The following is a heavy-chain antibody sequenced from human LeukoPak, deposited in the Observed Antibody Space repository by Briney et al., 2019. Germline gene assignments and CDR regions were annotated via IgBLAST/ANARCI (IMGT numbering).Heavy chain of an antibody. CDR1: GFTFSSYW. D-gene: IGHD3-3*01. J-gene: IGHJ4*02. V-gene: IGHV3-7*03. Sequence: PGGSLRLSCAASGFTFSSYWMSWVSQAPGKGLEWVAIIKQDGSEKYYVDSVKGRFTISRDNAKNSLYLQMNSLRAEDTAVYYCARDHGYDLWSGYLDWGQGALVTVSS. CDR3: ARDHGYDLWSGYLD. CDR2: IKQDGSEK.